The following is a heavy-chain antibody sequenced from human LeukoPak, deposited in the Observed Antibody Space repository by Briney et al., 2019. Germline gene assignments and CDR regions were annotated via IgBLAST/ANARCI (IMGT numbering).Heavy chain of an antibody. CDR1: GYTFTSYG. Sequence: GASVKVSCKASGYTFTSYGISWVRQAPGQGLEWMGWISAYNGNTNYAQKLQGRVTMATDTSTSTAYMELRSLRSDDTAVYYCARDSFSVVVAEIPLETHWYFDLWGRGTLVTVSS. CDR2: ISAYNGNT. D-gene: IGHD2-15*01. CDR3: ARDSFSVVVAEIPLETHWYFDL. V-gene: IGHV1-18*01. J-gene: IGHJ2*01.